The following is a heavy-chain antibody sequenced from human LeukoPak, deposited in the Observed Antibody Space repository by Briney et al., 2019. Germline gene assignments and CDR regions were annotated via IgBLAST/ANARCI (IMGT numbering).Heavy chain of an antibody. CDR2: IYYSGST. Sequence: SETLSLTCTVSGGSISSSSYYWGWIRQPPGKGLEWIGSIYYSGSTYYNPSLKSRVTISVDTSKNQFSLKLSSVTAADTAVYYCARVDGDGYNLDYYYMDVWGKGTTVTVSS. D-gene: IGHD5-24*01. J-gene: IGHJ6*03. CDR1: GGSISSSSYY. V-gene: IGHV4-39*07. CDR3: ARVDGDGYNLDYYYMDV.